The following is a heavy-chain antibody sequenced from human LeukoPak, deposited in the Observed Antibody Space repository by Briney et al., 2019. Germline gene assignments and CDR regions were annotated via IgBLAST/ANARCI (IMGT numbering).Heavy chain of an antibody. CDR1: GFTFSNYA. V-gene: IGHV3-30*03. D-gene: IGHD2-8*02. Sequence: PGGSLRLSCAASGFTFSNYAIHRVRQAPGKGLEWVALISYGGSNLYYADSVKGRFTISRDNVDNVVYLEMNGLRAEDTATYYCARVAVSGPTGWFDSWGQGTLVIVSS. CDR3: ARVAVSGPTGWFDS. CDR2: ISYGGSNL. J-gene: IGHJ5*01.